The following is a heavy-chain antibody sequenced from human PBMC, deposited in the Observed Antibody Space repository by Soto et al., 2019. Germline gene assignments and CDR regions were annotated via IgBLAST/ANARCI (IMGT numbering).Heavy chain of an antibody. J-gene: IGHJ4*02. D-gene: IGHD3-3*01. CDR3: ARGHGGITIFGAPGHFDY. V-gene: IGHV4-39*02. Sequence: SETLSLTCIVSGDSISSSSYYWSWIRQPPGKGLEWIGSISYSGSPYYNPSLKSRVTISVDTSRNHFSLNLSSVSAADAAVYYCARGHGGITIFGAPGHFDYWGQGTLVTVS. CDR2: ISYSGSP. CDR1: GDSISSSSYY.